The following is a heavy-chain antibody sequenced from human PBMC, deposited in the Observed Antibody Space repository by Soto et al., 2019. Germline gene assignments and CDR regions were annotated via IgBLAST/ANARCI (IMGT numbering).Heavy chain of an antibody. CDR3: ARRYGPGFDY. Sequence: QVQLQESGPGLVKPSETLSLTCTVSGGSISSYYWSWIRQPPGKGLEWIGYIYYSGSTNYNPSLKSRVTISVDTSKNQFSLKLSSVTAADTAVYYCARRYGPGFDYWGQGTLVTLSS. CDR2: IYYSGST. V-gene: IGHV4-59*08. CDR1: GGSISSYY. D-gene: IGHD4-17*01. J-gene: IGHJ4*02.